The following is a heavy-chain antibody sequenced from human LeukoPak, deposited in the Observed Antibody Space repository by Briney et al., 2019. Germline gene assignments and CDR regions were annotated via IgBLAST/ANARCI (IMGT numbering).Heavy chain of an antibody. CDR2: IIPIFGTA. Sequence: ASVKVSCKASGYTFTGYYMHWVRQAPGQGLEWMGRIIPIFGTANYAQKFQGRVTITTDESTSTAYMELSSLRSEDTAVYYCARAISSSWCDYWGQGTLVTVSS. D-gene: IGHD6-13*01. J-gene: IGHJ4*02. CDR3: ARAISSSWCDY. CDR1: GYTFTGYY. V-gene: IGHV1-69*05.